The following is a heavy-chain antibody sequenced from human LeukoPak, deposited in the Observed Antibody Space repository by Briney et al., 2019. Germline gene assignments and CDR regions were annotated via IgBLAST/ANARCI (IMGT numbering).Heavy chain of an antibody. Sequence: PSETLSLTCTVSGYSISTGYYWDWIRQPPGKGLEWIGTFYHGGSTNYNPSLKSRVTISVDTSKNQFSLKLSSVTAADTAVYYCARRGYYYGSDHWGQGTLVTVSS. CDR2: FYHGGST. CDR1: GYSISTGYY. V-gene: IGHV4-38-2*02. CDR3: ARRGYYYGSDH. D-gene: IGHD3-10*01. J-gene: IGHJ4*02.